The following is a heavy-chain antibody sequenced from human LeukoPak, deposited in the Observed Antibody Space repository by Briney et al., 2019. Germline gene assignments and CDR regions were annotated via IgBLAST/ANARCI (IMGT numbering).Heavy chain of an antibody. CDR1: GGTFSSYA. CDR3: ARDGVEMAPLDYYYGMDV. CDR2: IIPILGIA. V-gene: IGHV1-69*04. Sequence: SVKVSCKASGGTFSSYAISWVRQAPGQGLEWMGRIIPILGIANYAQKFQGRVTITADKSTSTAYMELSSLRSEDTAVYYCARDGVEMAPLDYYYGMDVWGQGTTVTVSS. J-gene: IGHJ6*02. D-gene: IGHD5-24*01.